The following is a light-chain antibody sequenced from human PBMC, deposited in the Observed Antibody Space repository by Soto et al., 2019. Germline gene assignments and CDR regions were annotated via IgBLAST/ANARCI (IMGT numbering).Light chain of an antibody. CDR2: WAS. CDR3: QQYYSTPQT. J-gene: IGKJ1*01. CDR1: QSVSYSSNNKNY. V-gene: IGKV4-1*01. Sequence: DIVMTQSPDSLAVSLGERATINCKSSQSVSYSSNNKNYLAWYRQKPGQPPKLLIYWASTRESGVPDRFSGSGSGTDFTLTISSLQAEDVAVYYCQQYYSTPQTFGQGTKVDIK.